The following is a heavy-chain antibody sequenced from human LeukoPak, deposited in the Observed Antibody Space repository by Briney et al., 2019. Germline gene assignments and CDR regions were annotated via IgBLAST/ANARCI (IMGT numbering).Heavy chain of an antibody. V-gene: IGHV1-69*05. Sequence: GASVKVSCKASGGTFSSYAISWVRQAPGQGLEWMGGIIPIFGTANYAQKFQGRVTMTRDTSTSTVYMELRSLRSEDTAVYHCARGGPYRRKYNWFDPWGQGTLVTVSS. CDR1: GGTFSSYA. D-gene: IGHD1-14*01. CDR2: IIPIFGTA. J-gene: IGHJ5*02. CDR3: ARGGPYRRKYNWFDP.